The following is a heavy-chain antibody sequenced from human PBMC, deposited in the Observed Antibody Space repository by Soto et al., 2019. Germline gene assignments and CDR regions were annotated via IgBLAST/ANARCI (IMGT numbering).Heavy chain of an antibody. V-gene: IGHV4-59*01. Sequence: PSGTLSLTCTVSGGTMKSYYWSWIRQPPGKGLEWIGYIYYSGSTNYNPSLKSRVTISVDTSKNQFSLKLSSVTAADTAVYYCARDFYSSSWYGWFDPWGQGTLVTVSS. CDR1: GGTMKSYY. J-gene: IGHJ5*02. CDR3: ARDFYSSSWYGWFDP. CDR2: IYYSGST. D-gene: IGHD6-13*01.